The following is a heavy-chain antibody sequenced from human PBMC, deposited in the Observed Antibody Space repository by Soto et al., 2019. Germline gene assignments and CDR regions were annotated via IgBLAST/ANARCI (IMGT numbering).Heavy chain of an antibody. J-gene: IGHJ4*02. V-gene: IGHV1-8*01. Sequence: ASVKVSCKASGYTFTSYDINWVRQATGQGLEWMGWMNPNSGNTGYAQKFQGRVTMTRNTSISTAYMELSSLRSEDTAVYYCARGRHSSGWFQYYFDYWGQGTLVTVSS. CDR1: GYTFTSYD. D-gene: IGHD6-19*01. CDR3: ARGRHSSGWFQYYFDY. CDR2: MNPNSGNT.